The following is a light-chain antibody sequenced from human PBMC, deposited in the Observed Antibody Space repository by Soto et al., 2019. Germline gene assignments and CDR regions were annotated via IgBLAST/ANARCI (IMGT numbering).Light chain of an antibody. V-gene: IGKV3-20*01. J-gene: IGKJ2*01. CDR1: QSVSSNY. Sequence: DIVLTQSPDTLSLSPGERATLSCRASQSVSSNYLAWYQQKPGQAPRLLIYGASTRATGIPGRFSGSGSGTDFTLNISRLEPEDFAVYYCQQYGSSSYTFGQGTRLEI. CDR3: QQYGSSSYT. CDR2: GAS.